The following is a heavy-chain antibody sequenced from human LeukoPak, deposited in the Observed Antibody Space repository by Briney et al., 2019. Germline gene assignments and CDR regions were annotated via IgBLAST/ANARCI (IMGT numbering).Heavy chain of an antibody. J-gene: IGHJ5*01. Sequence: HGESLKISCKASGYSFTNYWIGWVRQMPGKGLEWMGIIYPGDSESRYSPSLQGQVTISADKSINTAYLQWSSLKASDTAMYYCARPGRDGGYSYGFDCWGQGTLVTVSS. V-gene: IGHV5-51*01. CDR3: ARPGRDGGYSYGFDC. CDR1: GYSFTNYW. CDR2: IYPGDSES. D-gene: IGHD5-18*01.